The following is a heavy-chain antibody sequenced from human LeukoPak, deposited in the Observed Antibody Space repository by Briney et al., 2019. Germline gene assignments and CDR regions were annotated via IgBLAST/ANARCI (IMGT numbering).Heavy chain of an antibody. J-gene: IGHJ6*03. V-gene: IGHV4-39*01. CDR2: IFYSGST. CDR3: ARLFRYYYYYMDV. Sequence: SETLSLTCTVSSGSISTSNYYWSWVRQPPGKALEWIGNIFYSGSTYYSPSLKSRVTISLDTSRNQFSLNLSSVTAADTAVYYCARLFRYYYYYMDVWGKGTTVTISS. CDR1: SGSISTSNYY.